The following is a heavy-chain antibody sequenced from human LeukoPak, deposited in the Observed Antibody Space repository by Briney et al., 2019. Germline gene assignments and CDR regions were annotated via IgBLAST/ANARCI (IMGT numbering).Heavy chain of an antibody. J-gene: IGHJ3*02. D-gene: IGHD3-22*01. V-gene: IGHV1-18*01. CDR3: ARDDPRPADYYVGSGYFFGFEI. Sequence: GASVKVSCKASGYTFTSYGISWARQAPGQGLEWMGWISGYNGNTNYAQKFQGRVTMTTDKSTSTAYMDLRSLRSDDTAVYYCARDDPRPADYYVGSGYFFGFEIWGQGTMVTVSS. CDR1: GYTFTSYG. CDR2: ISGYNGNT.